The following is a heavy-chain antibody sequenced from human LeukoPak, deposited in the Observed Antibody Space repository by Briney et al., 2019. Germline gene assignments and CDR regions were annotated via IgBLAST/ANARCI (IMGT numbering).Heavy chain of an antibody. J-gene: IGHJ4*02. V-gene: IGHV3-74*03. Sequence: GGSLRLSCAASGFTFSSYWMHWVRQAPGKGLVWVSRINSDGSDITYADSVKGRFIISRDNAKNTLYLQMNSLRAEDTAVYYCAKDSSGWYSAIDYWGQGTLVTVSS. CDR2: INSDGSDI. D-gene: IGHD6-19*01. CDR3: AKDSSGWYSAIDY. CDR1: GFTFSSYW.